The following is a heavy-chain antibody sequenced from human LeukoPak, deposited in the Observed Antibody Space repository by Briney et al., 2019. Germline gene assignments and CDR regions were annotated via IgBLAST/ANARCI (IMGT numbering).Heavy chain of an antibody. CDR1: GFTFSSYA. V-gene: IGHV3-23*01. Sequence: GGSLRLSCAASGFTFSSYAMSWVRQAPGKGLEWVSAISGSGGSTYYADSVKGRFTISRDNSKNTLYLQMITLKAEDTAVYYCAKDIYGSGSYDFDYWGQGTLVTVSS. D-gene: IGHD3-10*01. J-gene: IGHJ4*02. CDR2: ISGSGGST. CDR3: AKDIYGSGSYDFDY.